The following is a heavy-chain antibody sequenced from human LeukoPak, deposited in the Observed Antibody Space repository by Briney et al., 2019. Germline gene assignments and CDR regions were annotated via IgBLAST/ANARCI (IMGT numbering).Heavy chain of an antibody. D-gene: IGHD3-22*01. CDR3: ARPFYDSSGYYLP. CDR2: INPNSGGT. CDR1: GYTFTSYA. J-gene: IGHJ5*02. V-gene: IGHV1-2*02. Sequence: GASVKVSCKASGYTFTSYAMHWVRQAPGQGLEWMGWINPNSGGTNYAQKFQGRVTMTRDTSISAAYMELSRLRSDDTAVYYCARPFYDSSGYYLPWGQGTLVTVSS.